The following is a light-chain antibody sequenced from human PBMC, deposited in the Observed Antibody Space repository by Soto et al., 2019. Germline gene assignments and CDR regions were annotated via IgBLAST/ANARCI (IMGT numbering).Light chain of an antibody. CDR3: QQYHNWWT. CDR1: QSVSSY. Sequence: LTQSPATLSLSPGERATRSCRASQSVSSYLAWYQQKPGQAPRLLIYDASKRPTGIPARFSGSGSGTEFTLTISSLQSEDFAVYYCQQYHNWWTFGQGTKVDIK. V-gene: IGKV3-15*01. J-gene: IGKJ1*01. CDR2: DAS.